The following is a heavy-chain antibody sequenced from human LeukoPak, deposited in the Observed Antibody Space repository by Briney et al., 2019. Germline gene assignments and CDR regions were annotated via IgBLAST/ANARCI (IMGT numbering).Heavy chain of an antibody. J-gene: IGHJ4*02. CDR3: ARGIAAAGPEVIAFDY. V-gene: IGHV4-4*07. D-gene: IGHD6-13*01. Sequence: PSETLSLTCTVSGGSISSYYWSWIRQPAGKGLEWIGRIYTSGSTNYNPSLKSRVTMSVDTSKNQFSLKLSSVTAADTAVYCCARGIAAAGPEVIAFDYWGQGTLVTVSS. CDR1: GGSISSYY. CDR2: IYTSGST.